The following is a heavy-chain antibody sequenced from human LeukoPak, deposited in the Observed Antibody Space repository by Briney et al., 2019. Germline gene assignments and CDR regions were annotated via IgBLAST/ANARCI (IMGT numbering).Heavy chain of an antibody. J-gene: IGHJ4*02. CDR3: ARAGRDGYNPLFDY. CDR2: IYYSGST. D-gene: IGHD5-24*01. V-gene: IGHV4-59*08. Sequence: SETLSLTCTVSGGSISSYYWSWIRQPPGKGLEWIGYIYYSGSTYYNPSLKSRVTISVDTSKNQFSLKLSSVTAADTAVYYCARAGRDGYNPLFDYWGQGTLVTVSS. CDR1: GGSISSYY.